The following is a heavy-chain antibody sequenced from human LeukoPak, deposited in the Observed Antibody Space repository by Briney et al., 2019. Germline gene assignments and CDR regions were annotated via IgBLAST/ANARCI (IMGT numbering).Heavy chain of an antibody. J-gene: IGHJ4*02. CDR2: INHSGST. CDR1: GGSFSGYY. D-gene: IGHD6-19*01. CDR3: ARDTAVAGTDY. Sequence: SETLSLTCAVYGGSFSGYYWSWIRQPPGKGLEWIGEINHSGSTNYNPSLKSRVTISVDTSKNQFSLKLSSVTAAATAVYYCARDTAVAGTDYWGQGTLVTVSS. V-gene: IGHV4-34*01.